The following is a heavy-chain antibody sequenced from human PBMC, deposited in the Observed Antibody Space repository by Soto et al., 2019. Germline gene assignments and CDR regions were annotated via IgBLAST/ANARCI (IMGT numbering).Heavy chain of an antibody. Sequence: EVQLLESGGGLVQPGGSLRLSCAASGFTFSSYAMSWVRQAPGKGLEWVSAISGSGGSTYYADSVKGRFTISRDNSKNTLYLQMNGLRAEDTAVYYCAKDTYSSGWPYYFDYWGQGTLVTVSS. J-gene: IGHJ4*02. CDR3: AKDTYSSGWPYYFDY. CDR2: ISGSGGST. CDR1: GFTFSSYA. V-gene: IGHV3-23*01. D-gene: IGHD6-19*01.